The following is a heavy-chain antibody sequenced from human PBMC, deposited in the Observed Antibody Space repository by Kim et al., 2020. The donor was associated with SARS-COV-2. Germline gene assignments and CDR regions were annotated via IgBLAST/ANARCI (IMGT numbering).Heavy chain of an antibody. CDR1: GGSFSGYY. J-gene: IGHJ6*02. V-gene: IGHV4-34*01. CDR2: INHSGST. D-gene: IGHD6-13*01. CDR3: ARDSSSCTKGGSYYYGMDV. Sequence: SETLSLTCAVYGGSFSGYYWSWIRQPPGKGLEWIGEINHSGSTNYNPSLKSRVTISVDTSKNQFSLKLSSVTAADTAVYYCARDSSSCTKGGSYYYGMDVWGQGTTVTVSS.